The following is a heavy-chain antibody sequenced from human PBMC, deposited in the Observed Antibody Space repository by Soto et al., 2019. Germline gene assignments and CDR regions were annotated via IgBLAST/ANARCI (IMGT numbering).Heavy chain of an antibody. CDR1: GVSVTTSVYY. D-gene: IGHD4-17*01. V-gene: IGHV4-39*01. J-gene: IGHJ4*02. CDR3: VSQRTTVLTQAYFDD. CDR2: VYYRGRS. Sequence: LVLLSLTCRVAGVSVTTSVYYLAWIQRSPGKGLEWIGSVYYRGRSYSKSSFKSRVTISVDTSKNQFSLNFNSVTTSDTALYYCVSQRTTVLTQAYFDDWGPGALVAVSS.